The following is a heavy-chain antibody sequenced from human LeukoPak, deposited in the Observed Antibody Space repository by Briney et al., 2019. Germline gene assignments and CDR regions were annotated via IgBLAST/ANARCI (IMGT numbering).Heavy chain of an antibody. V-gene: IGHV3-7*01. CDR2: IQDDGVEK. J-gene: IGHJ4*02. D-gene: IGHD2-15*01. Sequence: GGSLRLSCVASGFNFSINWMTWVRQAPGKGLEWVANIQDDGVEKNYVESVKGRFIISRDNAKDSLFLQMSNLRDEDTALYYCARGYAAIPDWGQGTLVTVSS. CDR3: ARGYAAIPD. CDR1: GFNFSINW.